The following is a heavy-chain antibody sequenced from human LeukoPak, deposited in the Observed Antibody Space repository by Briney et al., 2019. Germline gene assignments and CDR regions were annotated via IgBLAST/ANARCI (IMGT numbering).Heavy chain of an antibody. V-gene: IGHV4-61*08. J-gene: IGHJ4*02. CDR1: AASVSSGGYY. CDR3: ARRGGSGRSFDY. D-gene: IGHD3-10*01. Sequence: PSETLSLTCTVSAASVSSGGYYRSWLRQPPGKGLEWIGYIYYSGSTNYNPSLKSRVTISVDTSKNQFSLKVSSVTAADTAVYYCARRGGSGRSFDYWGQGTLVTVSS. CDR2: IYYSGST.